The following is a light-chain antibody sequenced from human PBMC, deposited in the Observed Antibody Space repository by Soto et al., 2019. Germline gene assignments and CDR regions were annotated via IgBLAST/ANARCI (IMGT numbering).Light chain of an antibody. CDR2: DTS. V-gene: IGKV3-15*01. CDR1: QTVSSN. Sequence: EIVLTQSPGTLSLSPGDRATLSCSASQTVSSNFLAWYQQRPAQAPRLLIYDTSARATGVPARFSGSRSGTEFTLTISSLQSEDFAVYYCQQYNNSPRTFGQGTKVDNK. J-gene: IGKJ1*01. CDR3: QQYNNSPRT.